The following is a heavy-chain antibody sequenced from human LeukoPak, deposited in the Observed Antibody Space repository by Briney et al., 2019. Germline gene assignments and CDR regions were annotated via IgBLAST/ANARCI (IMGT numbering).Heavy chain of an antibody. V-gene: IGHV4-34*01. CDR2: INHSGST. D-gene: IGHD1-26*01. J-gene: IGHJ6*03. CDR3: ARRPSLLRTRAYYYYMDV. Sequence: SETLSLTCAVYGGSFSGYYWSWIRQPPGKRLEWIGDINHSGSTNYNPSLKSRVTISVDTSKNQFSLKLSSVTAADTAVYYCARRPSLLRTRAYYYYMDVWGKGTTVTVSS. CDR1: GGSFSGYY.